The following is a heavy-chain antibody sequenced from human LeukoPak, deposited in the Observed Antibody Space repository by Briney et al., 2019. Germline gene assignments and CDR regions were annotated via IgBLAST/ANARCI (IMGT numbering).Heavy chain of an antibody. CDR3: ARGNPTYCSSTSCYTPVDY. Sequence: PSHTLSLTCTVSGGSISSGGYYWSWIRQPPGKGLEWIGYIYHSGSTYYNPSLKSRVTISVDRSKNQFSLKLSSVTAADTAVYYCARGNPTYCSSTSCYTPVDYWGQGTLVTVSS. V-gene: IGHV4-30-2*01. CDR2: IYHSGST. J-gene: IGHJ4*02. CDR1: GGSISSGGYY. D-gene: IGHD2-2*02.